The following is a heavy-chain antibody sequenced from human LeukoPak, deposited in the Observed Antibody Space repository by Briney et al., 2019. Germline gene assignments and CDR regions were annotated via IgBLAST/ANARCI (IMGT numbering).Heavy chain of an antibody. V-gene: IGHV3-53*01. J-gene: IGHJ4*02. D-gene: IGHD5-24*01. CDR1: GFNVTTNY. Sequence: GGSLRLSCAASGFNVTTNYMSWVRQAPGKELEWVSVIYSGGTTYYADSVKGRFTISRDISKNTLSLQMNSLRAEDTAVYYCARGRRDGYNLGYWGQGTLVAVSS. CDR2: IYSGGTT. CDR3: ARGRRDGYNLGY.